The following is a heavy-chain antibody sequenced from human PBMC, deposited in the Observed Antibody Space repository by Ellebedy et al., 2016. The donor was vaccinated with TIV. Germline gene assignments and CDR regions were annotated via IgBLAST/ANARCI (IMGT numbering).Heavy chain of an antibody. D-gene: IGHD3-16*01. J-gene: IGHJ4*02. Sequence: GESLKISCKGSAYTFTSYWIGWVRQMPGKGLEWMGIIFPGDSDTFYRPSFQVRVTLSVDKSISTAYLQWNSLEASDTAIYYCARPARFGISSNVYFDYWGQGTLVTVA. V-gene: IGHV5-51*01. CDR2: IFPGDSDT. CDR3: ARPARFGISSNVYFDY. CDR1: AYTFTSYW.